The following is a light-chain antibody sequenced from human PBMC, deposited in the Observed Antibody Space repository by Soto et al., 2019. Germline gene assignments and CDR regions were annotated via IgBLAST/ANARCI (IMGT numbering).Light chain of an antibody. CDR1: QSVSSSY. CDR3: QHYGTSPGLT. V-gene: IGKV3-20*01. Sequence: EVVLTQSPGTLSLSPGERATLSCRASQSVSSSYLAWYQQKPGQAPRLLIYDASSRATGIADRFSGSGSGTDFTLTISRLEPEDFAVYYCQHYGTSPGLTFSGGTKVEIK. CDR2: DAS. J-gene: IGKJ4*01.